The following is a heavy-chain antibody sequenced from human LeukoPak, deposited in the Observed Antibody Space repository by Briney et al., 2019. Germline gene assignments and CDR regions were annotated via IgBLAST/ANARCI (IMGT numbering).Heavy chain of an antibody. Sequence: PGGSLRLSCAASGLTFRTHWMNWVRQAPGKGLEWVANIKPDGSETYYVDSVKGRFTVTRDNAQSSLHLQMNSLRPEDTALYFCATRSGSFAFDYWGQGTLVTVSS. CDR3: ATRSGSFAFDY. D-gene: IGHD3-10*01. J-gene: IGHJ4*02. CDR1: GLTFRTHW. CDR2: IKPDGSET. V-gene: IGHV3-7*03.